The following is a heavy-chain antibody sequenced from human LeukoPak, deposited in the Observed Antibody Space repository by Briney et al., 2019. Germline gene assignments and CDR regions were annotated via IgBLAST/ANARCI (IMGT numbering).Heavy chain of an antibody. Sequence: QSGGSLRLSCAASGFTFSSYGMHWVRQAPGKGLEWVAVISYDGSNKYYADSVKGRFTISRDNSKNTLYLQMNSLRAEDTAVYYCAKDGAAAGPEYYFDYWGQGTLVTVSS. J-gene: IGHJ4*02. D-gene: IGHD6-25*01. CDR1: GFTFSSYG. CDR2: ISYDGSNK. V-gene: IGHV3-30*18. CDR3: AKDGAAAGPEYYFDY.